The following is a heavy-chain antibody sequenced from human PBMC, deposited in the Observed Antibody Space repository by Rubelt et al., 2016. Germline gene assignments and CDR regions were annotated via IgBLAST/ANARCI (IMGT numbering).Heavy chain of an antibody. J-gene: IGHJ6*02. Sequence: EVQLVESGGGLVQPGGSLRLSCAASGFTFSSYWMSWVRQAPGKGLEWVSAISSLGGTTDYADSVKGRVTISSDNSKNTLYLQMNCLSADDTAVYYCAKDSSVDTAMVSGMDVWGQGTTVTVSS. V-gene: IGHV3-23*04. CDR2: ISSLGGTT. CDR3: AKDSSVDTAMVSGMDV. D-gene: IGHD5-18*01. CDR1: GFTFSSYW.